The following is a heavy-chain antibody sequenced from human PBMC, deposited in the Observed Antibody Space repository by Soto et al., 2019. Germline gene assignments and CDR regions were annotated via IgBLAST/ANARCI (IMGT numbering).Heavy chain of an antibody. J-gene: IGHJ3*02. CDR1: GGTFSSYA. CDR2: IIPIFGTA. V-gene: IGHV1-69*12. Sequence: QVQLVQSGAEVKEPGSSVKVSCKASGGTFSSYAISWVRQAPGQGLEWMGGIIPIFGTANYAQKFQGRGTITAVESTSTAYMELSSLRSEDTALYYCARGKSGSGYYRSVDAFDIWGQGTMVTVSS. D-gene: IGHD3-22*01. CDR3: ARGKSGSGYYRSVDAFDI.